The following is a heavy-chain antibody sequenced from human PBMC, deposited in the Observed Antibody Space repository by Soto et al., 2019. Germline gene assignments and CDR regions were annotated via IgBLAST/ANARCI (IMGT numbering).Heavy chain of an antibody. D-gene: IGHD2-15*01. V-gene: IGHV4-39*01. CDR1: GGSISSSSYY. CDR3: ARRLGYCSGGSCYLTDGWSWFDP. CDR2: IYYSGST. Sequence: RSLTCTVSGGSISSSSYYWGWIRQPPGKWLEWIGSIYYSGSTYYNPSLKSRVTISVDTSKNQFSLKLSSVTAADTAVYYCARRLGYCSGGSCYLTDGWSWFDPWGQGTLVTVSS. J-gene: IGHJ5*02.